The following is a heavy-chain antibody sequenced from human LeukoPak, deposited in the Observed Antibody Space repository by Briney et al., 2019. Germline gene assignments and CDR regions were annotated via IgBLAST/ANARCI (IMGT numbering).Heavy chain of an antibody. CDR3: ARAPHPFRGDYYYGMDV. J-gene: IGHJ6*02. CDR1: GGSISSGDYY. CDR2: IYYSGST. Sequence: PSQTLSLTCTVSGGSISSGDYYWSWIRQPPGKGLEWIGYIYYSGSTYYNPSLKSRVTISVDTSKNQFSLKLSSVTAADTAVYYCARAPHPFRGDYYYGMDVWGQGTTVTVSS. V-gene: IGHV4-30-4*01. D-gene: IGHD4-17*01.